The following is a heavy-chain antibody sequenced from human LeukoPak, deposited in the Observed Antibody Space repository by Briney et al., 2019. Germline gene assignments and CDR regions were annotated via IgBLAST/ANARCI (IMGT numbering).Heavy chain of an antibody. CDR2: ILYDGSNQ. Sequence: GGSLRLSCAASGFTFSSYGMYWVRQAPGKGLEWVAVILYDGSNQYYADSVKGRFTISRDNSKNTVDLQMNSLRGEDTAVYYCAKVRSPLYYYYAMDVWGQGTTVTVSS. CDR1: GFTFSSYG. J-gene: IGHJ6*02. CDR3: AKVRSPLYYYYAMDV. V-gene: IGHV3-30*18.